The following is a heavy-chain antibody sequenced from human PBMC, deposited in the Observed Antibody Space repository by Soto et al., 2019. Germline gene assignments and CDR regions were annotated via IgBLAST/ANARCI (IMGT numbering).Heavy chain of an antibody. V-gene: IGHV5-51*01. Sequence: VEGLKISCKGSGCDFARHWIGGVLQLPVKGFELIGIIWPADSDTRYNPTFEGQVTISADQSITTAYLQWSSLKASDTAIYYCASGSRDCSGGSCYSHWGQGTLVTVS. CDR2: IWPADSDT. CDR3: ASGSRDCSGGSCYSH. D-gene: IGHD2-15*01. CDR1: GCDFARHW. J-gene: IGHJ4*02.